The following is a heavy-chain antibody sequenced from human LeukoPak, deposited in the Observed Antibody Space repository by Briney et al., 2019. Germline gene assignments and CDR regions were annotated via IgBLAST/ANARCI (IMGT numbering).Heavy chain of an antibody. V-gene: IGHV3-7*05. CDR2: IKQDGSEK. Sequence: QPGGSLRLSCAASGFTFSSSAMSWVRQAPGKGLEWVANIKQDGSEKYYVDSVKGRFTISRDNAQNSLFLQMNSLRAEGTAVYYCARAPEGYTVVTIFDFWGQGTLVTVSS. J-gene: IGHJ4*02. D-gene: IGHD4-23*01. CDR3: ARAPEGYTVVTIFDF. CDR1: GFTFSSSA.